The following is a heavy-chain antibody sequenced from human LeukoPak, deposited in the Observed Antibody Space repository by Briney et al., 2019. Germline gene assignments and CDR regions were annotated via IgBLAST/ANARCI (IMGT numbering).Heavy chain of an antibody. CDR3: ARDLYIVATMGSYYFDY. V-gene: IGHV1-2*02. Sequence: ASVKVSCKASGYTFTGYYMHWVREAPGQGLEWMGWINPNSVVTNYAQNFQGRITMPRETTISTAYMELRRLRYDATAVYYCARDLYIVATMGSYYFDYWGQGTLVTVSS. CDR1: GYTFTGYY. D-gene: IGHD5-12*01. CDR2: INPNSVVT. J-gene: IGHJ4*02.